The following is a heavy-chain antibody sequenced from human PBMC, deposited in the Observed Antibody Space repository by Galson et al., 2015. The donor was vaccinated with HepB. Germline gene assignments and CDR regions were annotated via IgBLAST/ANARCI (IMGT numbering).Heavy chain of an antibody. Sequence: SLRLSCAASGFTVSSNYMSWVRQAPGKGLEWVSVIYSGGSTYYADSVKGRFTISRDNSKNTLYLQMNSLRAEDTAVYYCASSVSAWWELPHPFGYWGQGTLVTVSS. CDR3: ASSVSAWWELPHPFGY. V-gene: IGHV3-66*02. CDR2: IYSGGST. CDR1: GFTVSSNY. J-gene: IGHJ4*02. D-gene: IGHD1-26*01.